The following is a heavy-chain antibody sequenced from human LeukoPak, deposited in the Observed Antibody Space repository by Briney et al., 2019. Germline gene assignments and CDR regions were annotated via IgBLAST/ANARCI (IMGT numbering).Heavy chain of an antibody. CDR2: INQDGSLR. V-gene: IGHV3-7*01. Sequence: GGSLRLSCAASGFTFSSYWMTWVRQAPGKGLEWVANINQDGSLRYYVDSVKGRFTISRDNSKNSLYLQMNSLRAEDTAFYYCVRDLRTGYTYGYPLDSWGRGTLVTVSS. J-gene: IGHJ4*02. D-gene: IGHD5-18*01. CDR3: VRDLRTGYTYGYPLDS. CDR1: GFTFSSYW.